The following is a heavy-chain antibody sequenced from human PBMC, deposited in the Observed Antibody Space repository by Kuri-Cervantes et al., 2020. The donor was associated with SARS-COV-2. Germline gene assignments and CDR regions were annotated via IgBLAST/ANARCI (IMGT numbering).Heavy chain of an antibody. J-gene: IGHJ4*02. Sequence: GESLKISCAASGFTFSSYWMHWVRQAPGKGLVWVSRINSDGSSTSYADSVKGRFTISRDSAKNTLYLQMNSLRAEDTAVYYCAKEGFFYGSGRHFDYWGQGTLVTVSS. D-gene: IGHD3-10*01. CDR2: INSDGSST. CDR3: AKEGFFYGSGRHFDY. CDR1: GFTFSSYW. V-gene: IGHV3-74*01.